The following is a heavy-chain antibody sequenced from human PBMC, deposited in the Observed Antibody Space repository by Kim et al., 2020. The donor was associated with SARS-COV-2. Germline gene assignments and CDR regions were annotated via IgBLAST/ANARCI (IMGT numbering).Heavy chain of an antibody. Sequence: GGSLRLSCAASGFTFSSYGMHWVRQAPGKGLEWVAVISYDGSNKYYADSVKGRFTISRDNSKNTLYLQMNSLRAEDTAVYYCAKDSGRSGVDPFTTLRGSFDYWGQGTLVTVSS. V-gene: IGHV3-30*18. D-gene: IGHD4-17*01. CDR3: AKDSGRSGVDPFTTLRGSFDY. CDR2: ISYDGSNK. CDR1: GFTFSSYG. J-gene: IGHJ4*02.